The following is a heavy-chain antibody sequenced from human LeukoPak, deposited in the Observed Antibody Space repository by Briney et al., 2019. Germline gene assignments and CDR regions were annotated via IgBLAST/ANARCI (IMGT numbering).Heavy chain of an antibody. CDR2: IYYSGST. J-gene: IGHJ4*02. V-gene: IGHV4-39*07. Sequence: SETLSLTCTVSGGSISSSSYYWGWIRQPPGKGLEWIGGIYYSGSTYYNPSLKSRVTISVDRSKNQFSLKLSSVTAADTAVYYCARSDTNEYFDWFPLRYWGQGTLVTVSS. CDR3: ARSDTNEYFDWFPLRY. CDR1: GGSISSSSYY. D-gene: IGHD3-9*01.